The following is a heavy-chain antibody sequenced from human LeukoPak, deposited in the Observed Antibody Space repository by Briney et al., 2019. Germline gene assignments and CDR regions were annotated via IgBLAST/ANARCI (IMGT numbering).Heavy chain of an antibody. CDR3: ARAVPSGSYFYYYYYMDV. D-gene: IGHD1-26*01. V-gene: IGHV4-59*01. Sequence: SETLSLTCAVYGGSFSGYYWSWIRQPPGKGLEWIGYIYYSGSTNYNPSLKSRVTISVDTSKNQFSLKLSSVTAADTAVYYCARAVPSGSYFYYYYYMDVWGKGTTVTISS. CDR1: GGSFSGYY. CDR2: IYYSGST. J-gene: IGHJ6*03.